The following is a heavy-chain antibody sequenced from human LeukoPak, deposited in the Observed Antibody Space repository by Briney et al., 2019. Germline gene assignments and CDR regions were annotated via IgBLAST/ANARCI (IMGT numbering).Heavy chain of an antibody. Sequence: AASVKVSCKTSGYTFTSYGITWVRQAPGQGLEWLGWISGNNGDASYAHHVDGRVTMTTDTSTSTGYMELRSLRSDDTAVYYCARTSITMVSSTWGQGTLVTVSS. CDR3: ARTSITMVSST. V-gene: IGHV1-18*04. CDR2: ISGNNGDA. J-gene: IGHJ4*02. CDR1: GYTFTSYG. D-gene: IGHD3-10*01.